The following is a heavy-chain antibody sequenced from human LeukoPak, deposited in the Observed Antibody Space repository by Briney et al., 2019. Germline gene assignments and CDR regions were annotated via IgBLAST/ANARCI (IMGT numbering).Heavy chain of an antibody. CDR3: ARAVYYYDSSGYDFTLDY. V-gene: IGHV4-59*12. CDR1: GGSISSYY. J-gene: IGHJ4*02. CDR2: IYYSGST. D-gene: IGHD3-22*01. Sequence: PSETLSLTCTVSGGSISSYYWSWIRQPPGKGLEWIGYIYYSGSTNYNPSLKCRVTISVDTSKNQFSLKLSSVTAADTAVYYCARAVYYYDSSGYDFTLDYWGQGTLVTVSS.